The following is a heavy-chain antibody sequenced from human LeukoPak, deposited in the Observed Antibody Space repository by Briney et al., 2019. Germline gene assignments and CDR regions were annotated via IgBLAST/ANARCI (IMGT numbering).Heavy chain of an antibody. CDR1: GFTFSTYW. J-gene: IGHJ3*01. Sequence: GGSLRLSCAASGFTFSTYWMSWVRQAPGKGLEWVSYITATGSTIYYADSVKGRFTISRDNARSSLFLSMSSLRAEDTAVYYCARSIIVGATGAFDVWGQGTMVTVS. V-gene: IGHV3-48*04. D-gene: IGHD1-26*01. CDR2: ITATGSTI. CDR3: ARSIIVGATGAFDV.